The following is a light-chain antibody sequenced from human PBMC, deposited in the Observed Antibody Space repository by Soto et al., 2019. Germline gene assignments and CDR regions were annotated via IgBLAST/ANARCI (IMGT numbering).Light chain of an antibody. CDR2: AAS. V-gene: IGKV1-8*01. CDR3: QQYYSYPPSLT. CDR1: QGISSY. Sequence: AIRMTQSPTSLSASTGDRVTITCRASQGISSYLAWYQQKPGKAPKLLIYAASTLQSGVPSRFSGSGSGTDFTLTISCLQSGDFATYYCQQYYSYPPSLTFGGGTKVDIK. J-gene: IGKJ4*01.